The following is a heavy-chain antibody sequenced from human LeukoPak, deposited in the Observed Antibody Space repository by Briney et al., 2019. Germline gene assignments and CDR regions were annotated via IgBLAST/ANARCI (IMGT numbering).Heavy chain of an antibody. J-gene: IGHJ3*01. Sequence: GGSLRLSCAASGFTFSSYSMSRVRQAPGKGLEWVSVIYSGGSPDYADSAKGRFTISSDNSKNTLYLQMNSLRVEDTAVYYCARDGADNSGYYFGSLWGQGTMVTVSS. CDR3: ARDGADNSGYYFGSL. D-gene: IGHD3-22*01. CDR2: IYSGGSP. V-gene: IGHV3-53*01. CDR1: GFTFSSYS.